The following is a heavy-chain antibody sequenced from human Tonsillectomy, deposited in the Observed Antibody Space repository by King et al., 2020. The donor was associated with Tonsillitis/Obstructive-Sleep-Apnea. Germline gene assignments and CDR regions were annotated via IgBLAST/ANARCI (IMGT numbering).Heavy chain of an antibody. CDR1: GFTVTNAW. Sequence: VQLVESGGGFVKPGGSLRLSCAASGFTVTNAWMSWVRQAPGKGLEWVGRIKSKTDGGTTDYAAPVKGRFTISRDDSKNTLYLQMNSLKTEDTAVYYCTTYDFWSGYSYWGQGTLVTVSS. J-gene: IGHJ4*02. D-gene: IGHD3-3*01. CDR2: IKSKTDGGTT. CDR3: TTYDFWSGYSY. V-gene: IGHV3-15*01.